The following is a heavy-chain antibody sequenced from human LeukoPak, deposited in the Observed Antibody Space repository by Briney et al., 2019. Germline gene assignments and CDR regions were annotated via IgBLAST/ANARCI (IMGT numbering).Heavy chain of an antibody. Sequence: ASVKVSCKAPGGTFSSYAISWVRQAPGQGLEWMGGIIPIFGTANYAQKFQGRVTITADESTSTAYMELSSLRSEDTAVYYCARETIVVVPAAHYYYYGMDVWGQGTTVTVSS. J-gene: IGHJ6*02. CDR3: ARETIVVVPAAHYYYYGMDV. D-gene: IGHD2-2*01. CDR1: GGTFSSYA. CDR2: IIPIFGTA. V-gene: IGHV1-69*01.